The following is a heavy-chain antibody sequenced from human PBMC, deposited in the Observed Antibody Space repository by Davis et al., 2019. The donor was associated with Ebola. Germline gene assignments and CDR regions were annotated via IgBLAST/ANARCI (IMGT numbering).Heavy chain of an antibody. Sequence: GGSLRLSCAASGISFSNYGMFWVRQAPGKVMEWVAVISSDGSDKNYADSGKGRFTISRDNSKNTLDLQMNSLRPEDTAVYYCVKTRSNWWNDALEIWGRGTMVIVSS. D-gene: IGHD2-8*02. V-gene: IGHV3-30*18. CDR2: ISSDGSDK. J-gene: IGHJ3*02. CDR3: VKTRSNWWNDALEI. CDR1: GISFSNYG.